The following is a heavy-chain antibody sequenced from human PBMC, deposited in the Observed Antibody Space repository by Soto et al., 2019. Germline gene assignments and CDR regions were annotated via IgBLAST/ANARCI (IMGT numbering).Heavy chain of an antibody. CDR3: AREGLTTGSGVDV. CDR1: GGSIRNYY. CDR2: IYASGST. Sequence: TSETLSLTCTVSGGSIRNYYWSWIRQPAGERLEWIGRIYASGSTNHNPSLKSRVSMSVDTSRNQFSLRLYFVTAADTAVYYCAREGLTTGSGVDVWGQGTTVTVSS. V-gene: IGHV4-4*07. J-gene: IGHJ6*02. D-gene: IGHD4-4*01.